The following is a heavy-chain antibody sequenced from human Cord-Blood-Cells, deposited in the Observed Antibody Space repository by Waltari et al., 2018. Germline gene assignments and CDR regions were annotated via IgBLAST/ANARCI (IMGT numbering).Heavy chain of an antibody. V-gene: IGHV1-3*01. CDR3: ARVGSGYDPEGSAPYFDY. J-gene: IGHJ4*02. D-gene: IGHD5-12*01. CDR1: GYPFTSYA. Sequence: QVQLVQSGAEVKKPGASVKVSCKASGYPFTSYAMHWVRQAPGPRLEWMGWINAGNGNTKYSQKFQGRVTITRDTSASTAYMELSSLRSEDTAVYYCARVGSGYDPEGSAPYFDYWGQGTLVTVSS. CDR2: INAGNGNT.